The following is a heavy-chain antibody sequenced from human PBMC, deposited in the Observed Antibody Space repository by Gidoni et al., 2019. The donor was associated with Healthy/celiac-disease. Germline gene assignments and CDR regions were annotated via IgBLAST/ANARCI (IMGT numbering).Heavy chain of an antibody. D-gene: IGHD3-9*01. CDR1: GYTFTSYG. V-gene: IGHV1-18*04. CDR2: SSAYNGNT. CDR3: ARTYYDILTGYVLGDY. Sequence: QVQLVQSGAEVKKPGASVKVACKASGYTFTSYGISWFRQAPGQGLEWMGWSSAYNGNTNYAQKLQGRVTMTTDTSTSTAYMELRSLRSDDTAVYYCARTYYDILTGYVLGDYWGQGTLVTVSS. J-gene: IGHJ4*02.